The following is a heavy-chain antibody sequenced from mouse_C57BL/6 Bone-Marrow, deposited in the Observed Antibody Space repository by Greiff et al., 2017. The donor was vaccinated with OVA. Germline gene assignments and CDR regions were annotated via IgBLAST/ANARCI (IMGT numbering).Heavy chain of an antibody. Sequence: VQLQQSVAELVRPGASVKLSCTASGFNIKNTYMHWVKQRPEQGLEWLCRLDPATDTTKSAPKFQGKATMTADTSSNTAYLQLSSLSSEDTAVYCCARGNFGSSFYAMDYWGQGTSVTVSS. D-gene: IGHD1-1*01. J-gene: IGHJ4*01. CDR3: ARGNFGSSFYAMDY. V-gene: IGHV14-3*01. CDR2: LDPATDTT. CDR1: GFNIKNTY.